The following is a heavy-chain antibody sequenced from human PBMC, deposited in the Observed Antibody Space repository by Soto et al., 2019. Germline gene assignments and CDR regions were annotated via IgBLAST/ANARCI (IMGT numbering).Heavy chain of an antibody. V-gene: IGHV1-2*04. CDR1: GYTFTGYY. Sequence: GASVKVSCKASGYTFTGYYMHWVRQAPGQGLEWMGWINPNSGGTNYAQKFQGWVTMTRDTSISTAYMELSRLRSDDTAVYYCARGKDTIFGVVTGSYYYGMDVWGQGTTVTVSS. D-gene: IGHD3-3*01. CDR3: ARGKDTIFGVVTGSYYYGMDV. CDR2: INPNSGGT. J-gene: IGHJ6*02.